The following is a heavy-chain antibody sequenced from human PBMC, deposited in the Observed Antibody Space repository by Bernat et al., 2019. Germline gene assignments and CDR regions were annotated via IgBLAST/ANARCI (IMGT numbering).Heavy chain of an antibody. CDR2: IYYSGST. D-gene: IGHD6-13*01. J-gene: IGHJ4*02. V-gene: IGHV4-59*08. CDR1: GGSISSYY. CDR3: ARQRQQLVIDY. Sequence: QVQLQESGPGLVKPSETLSLTCTVSGGSISSYYWSWIRQPPGKGLEWIGYIYYSGSTNYNPSLKSRVTISVDTSKNQFSLKPSSVTAADTAVYYCARQRQQLVIDYWGQGTLVTVSS.